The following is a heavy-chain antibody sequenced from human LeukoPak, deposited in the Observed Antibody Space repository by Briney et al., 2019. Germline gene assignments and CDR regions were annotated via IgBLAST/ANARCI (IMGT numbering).Heavy chain of an antibody. Sequence: QPGGSLRLSCAASGFTFSSYGMHWVRQAPGKGLEWVAFIRYDGSNKYYADSVKGRFTISRDNSKNTLYLQMNSLRAEDTAVYYCAKDSLSQYCSSTSCRFDYWGQGTLVTVSS. D-gene: IGHD2-2*01. V-gene: IGHV3-30*02. CDR1: GFTFSSYG. CDR2: IRYDGSNK. J-gene: IGHJ4*02. CDR3: AKDSLSQYCSSTSCRFDY.